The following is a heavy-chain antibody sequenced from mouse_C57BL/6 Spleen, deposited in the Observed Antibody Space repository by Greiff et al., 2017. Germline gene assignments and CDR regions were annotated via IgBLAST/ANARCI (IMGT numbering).Heavy chain of an antibody. CDR2: ISDGGSYS. CDR3: ARGGGVLLRKKDSFAY. Sequence: EVQLVESGGGLVKPGGSLKLPCAASGFTFSSYAMSWVRQTPEKRLEWVATISDGGSYSYSPDHVKGRFPIPRDNAKNNLYLQMSHLKSEDTAMYYCARGGGVLLRKKDSFAYWGQGTLVTVSA. J-gene: IGHJ3*01. CDR1: GFTFSSYA. D-gene: IGHD1-1*01. V-gene: IGHV5-4*01.